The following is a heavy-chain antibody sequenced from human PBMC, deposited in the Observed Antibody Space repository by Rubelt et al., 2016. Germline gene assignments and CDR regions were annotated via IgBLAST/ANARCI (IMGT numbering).Heavy chain of an antibody. Sequence: SLRLSCAASGFTFSTYAMGWVRQAPGKGLEWVSGISGNGGTTYYADSVQGRLTISRDNSRNTLYLQMDSLRAEDTAVYYCAKGSGNTSGPINWGQGTLVTVSS. D-gene: IGHD1-26*01. CDR1: GFTFSTYA. V-gene: IGHV3-23*01. J-gene: IGHJ4*02. CDR3: AKGSGNTSGPIN. CDR2: ISGNGGTT.